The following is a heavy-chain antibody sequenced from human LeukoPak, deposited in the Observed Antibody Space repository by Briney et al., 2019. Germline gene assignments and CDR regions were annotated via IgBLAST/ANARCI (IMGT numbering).Heavy chain of an antibody. V-gene: IGHV3-33*01. J-gene: IGHJ4*02. Sequence: GRSLRLSCAASGFTFSSYGMHWVRQAPGKGLEWVAVIWYDGSNKYYADSVKGRFTISRDNSKNTLYLQMNSLRAEDTAVYYCARAAQFTLGGPFDYWGQGTLVTVSS. CDR1: GFTFSSYG. D-gene: IGHD3-16*01. CDR2: IWYDGSNK. CDR3: ARAAQFTLGGPFDY.